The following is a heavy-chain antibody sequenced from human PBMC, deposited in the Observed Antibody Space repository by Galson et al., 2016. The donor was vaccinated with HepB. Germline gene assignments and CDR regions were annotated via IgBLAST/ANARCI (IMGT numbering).Heavy chain of an antibody. J-gene: IGHJ4*02. CDR2: ISGIGST. Sequence: SLRLSCAASGFTFSTYAMTWVRQAPGKGLEWLSGISGIGSTYHADSVKGRFTISRDNSKNTLYLQMNSLRAEDTAIYYCAKDISTSSLVVLVTAADYWGQGTLVTVSS. V-gene: IGHV3-23*01. CDR3: AKDISTSSLVVLVTAADY. CDR1: GFTFSTYA. D-gene: IGHD2-15*01.